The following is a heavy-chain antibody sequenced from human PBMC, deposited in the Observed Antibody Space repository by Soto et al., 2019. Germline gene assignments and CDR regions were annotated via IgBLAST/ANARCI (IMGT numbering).Heavy chain of an antibody. CDR1: GYSFTSYW. D-gene: IGHD3-22*01. CDR3: ARHGVHYSHSSGYRPPTFDC. J-gene: IGHJ4*02. CDR2: IYPGDSDT. Sequence: GESLKISCKGSGYSFTSYWIGWVRQMPGKGLEWMGIIYPGDSDTRYSPSFQGQVTISADKSISTAYLQWSSLKASDTAMYYCARHGVHYSHSSGYRPPTFDCRGRRTLVGVCS. V-gene: IGHV5-51*01.